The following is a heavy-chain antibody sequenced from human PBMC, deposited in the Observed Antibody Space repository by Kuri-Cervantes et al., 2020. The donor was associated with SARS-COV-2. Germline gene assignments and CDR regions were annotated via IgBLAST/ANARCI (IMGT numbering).Heavy chain of an antibody. CDR1: GGTFSSYA. V-gene: IGHV1-69*10. D-gene: IGHD3-16*02. J-gene: IGHJ4*02. CDR3: ARDSGGSGGTRDMITFGGVIPRPY. CDR2: IIPIFGIA. Sequence: SVKVSCKASGGTFSSYAISWVRQAPGQGLEWMGGIIPIFGIANYAQKFQGRVTITADKSTSTAYMELSSLRSEDTAVYYCARDSGGSGGTRDMITFGGVIPRPYWGQGTLVTVSS.